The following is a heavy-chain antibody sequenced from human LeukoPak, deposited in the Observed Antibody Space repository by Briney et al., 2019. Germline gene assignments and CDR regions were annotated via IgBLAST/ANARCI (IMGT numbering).Heavy chain of an antibody. CDR2: ISSSSSTI. Sequence: GGSLRLSCAASGFTFSSYSMSWVRQAPGKGLEWVSYISSSSSTIYYADSVKGRFTISRDNAKNSLYLQMNSLRAEDTTVCYCAREPVTEVLWFGELLFVPSFHPWGQGTLVTVSS. CDR3: AREPVTEVLWFGELLFVPSFHP. J-gene: IGHJ5*02. CDR1: GFTFSSYS. D-gene: IGHD3-10*01. V-gene: IGHV3-48*01.